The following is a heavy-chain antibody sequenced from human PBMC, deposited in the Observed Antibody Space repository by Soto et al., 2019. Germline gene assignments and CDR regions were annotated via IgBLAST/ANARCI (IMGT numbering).Heavy chain of an antibody. Sequence: PGGSLRLSCAASGFTFSSYSMNWVRQAPGKGLEWVSSISSSSSYIYYADSVKGRFTISRDNAKNSLYLQMNSLRAEDTAVYYCARDSRSHIVVVNAPYYYYGMDVWGQGTTVTVSS. V-gene: IGHV3-21*01. CDR2: ISSSSSYI. CDR1: GFTFSSYS. J-gene: IGHJ6*02. CDR3: ARDSRSHIVVVNAPYYYYGMDV. D-gene: IGHD2-21*01.